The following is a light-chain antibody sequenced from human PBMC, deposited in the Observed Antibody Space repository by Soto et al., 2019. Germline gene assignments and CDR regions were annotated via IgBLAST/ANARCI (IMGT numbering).Light chain of an antibody. V-gene: IGLV2-14*01. CDR3: SSYTSSSTLT. Sequence: QSALTQPASVSGSPGQSITISCTGTSSDVGGYNYVSWYQQHPGKAPKLMIYEVSNRPSGISNRFSGSKSGNTASLTISGLPADDEADYYCSSYTSSSTLTFGGGTKLTVL. CDR1: SSDVGGYNY. CDR2: EVS. J-gene: IGLJ2*01.